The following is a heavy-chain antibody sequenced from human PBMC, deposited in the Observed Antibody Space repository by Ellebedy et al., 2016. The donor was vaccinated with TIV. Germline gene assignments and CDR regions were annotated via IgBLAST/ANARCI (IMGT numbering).Heavy chain of an antibody. CDR3: ARDLHGENHCSGGSCYLGYYYGMDV. CDR2: IIPIFGTA. J-gene: IGHJ6*02. D-gene: IGHD2-15*01. V-gene: IGHV1-69*13. CDR1: AGTFSSYA. Sequence: SVKVSCXASAGTFSSYANSWVRQAPGQGLEWMGGIIPIFGTANYAQKFQGRVTITADESTSTAYMELSSLRSEDTAVYYCARDLHGENHCSGGSCYLGYYYGMDVWGQGTTVTVSS.